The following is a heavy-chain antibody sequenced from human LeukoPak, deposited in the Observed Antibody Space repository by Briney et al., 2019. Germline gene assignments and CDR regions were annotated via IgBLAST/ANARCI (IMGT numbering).Heavy chain of an antibody. CDR1: GYTFTGYY. V-gene: IGHV1-2*02. CDR3: ARGAGYDILTGYYKEDAFDI. Sequence: GASVKVSCKASGYTFTGYYMHWVRQAPGQELEWMGWINPNSGGTNYAQKFQGRVTMTRDTSISTAYMELSRLRSDDTAVYYCARGAGYDILTGYYKEDAFDIWGQGTMVTVSS. D-gene: IGHD3-9*01. J-gene: IGHJ3*02. CDR2: INPNSGGT.